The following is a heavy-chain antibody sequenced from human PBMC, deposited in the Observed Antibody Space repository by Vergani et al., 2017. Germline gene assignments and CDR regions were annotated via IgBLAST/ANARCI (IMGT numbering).Heavy chain of an antibody. J-gene: IGHJ2*01. Sequence: QVQLQQWGAGLLKPSETLSLTCAVYGGSFSGYYWSWIRQPPGKGLEWIGYIYYSWSTNYNPSLKSRVTISVDTSKNQFSLKLSSVTAADTAVYYCARVVDRFYYGSGRRYWYFDLWGRGTLVTVSS. D-gene: IGHD3-10*01. CDR1: GGSFSGYY. V-gene: IGHV4-34*11. CDR3: ARVVDRFYYGSGRRYWYFDL. CDR2: IYYSWST.